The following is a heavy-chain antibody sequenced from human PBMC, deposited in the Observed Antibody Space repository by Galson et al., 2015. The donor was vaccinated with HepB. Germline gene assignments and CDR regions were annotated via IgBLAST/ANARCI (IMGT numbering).Heavy chain of an antibody. D-gene: IGHD1-1*01. Sequence: LRLSCAASGFTVSSNYMSWVRQAPGKGLEWVSVIYSGGSTYYADSVKGRFTISRDNSKNTLYLQMNSLRAEDTAVYYCAITSGVGVHPPDYWGQGTLVTVSS. J-gene: IGHJ4*02. V-gene: IGHV3-66*01. CDR3: AITSGVGVHPPDY. CDR1: GFTVSSNY. CDR2: IYSGGST.